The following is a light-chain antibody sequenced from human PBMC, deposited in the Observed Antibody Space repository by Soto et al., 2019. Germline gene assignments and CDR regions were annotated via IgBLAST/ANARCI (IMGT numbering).Light chain of an antibody. CDR2: AAS. CDR1: QSISFY. CDR3: QQSYSTPIT. J-gene: IGKJ5*01. Sequence: DIQMTQSPSSLSASIGDRATMTCRASQSISFYLSWYQQKPGKAPKVLIYAASTLQSGVPSRFSGSGSGTDFTLTISSLQPEDFATYYCQQSYSTPITFGQGTRLEIK. V-gene: IGKV1-39*01.